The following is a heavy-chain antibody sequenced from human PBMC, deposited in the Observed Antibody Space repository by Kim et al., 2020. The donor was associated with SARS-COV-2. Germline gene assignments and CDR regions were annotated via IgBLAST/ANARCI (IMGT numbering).Heavy chain of an antibody. CDR3: ARVRRYCSGGSCYGGWWFDP. CDR1: GFSLSTSGMC. D-gene: IGHD2-15*01. Sequence: SGPTLVNPTQTLTLTCTFSGFSLSTSGMCVSWIRQPPGKALEWLALIDWDDDKYYSTSLKTRLTISKDTSKNQVVLTMTNMDPVDTATYYCARVRRYCSGGSCYGGWWFDPWGQGTLVTVSS. J-gene: IGHJ5*02. V-gene: IGHV2-70*01. CDR2: IDWDDDK.